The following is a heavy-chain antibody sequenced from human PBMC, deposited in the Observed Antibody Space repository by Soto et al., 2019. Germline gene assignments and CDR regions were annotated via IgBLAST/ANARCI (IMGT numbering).Heavy chain of an antibody. CDR3: ASMYDRDSMEV. Sequence: PSETLSLTCTVSGGSISSSSYYWGWIRQPPGKGLEWIGSIYYSGNTYYNPSLKSRVTISVDTSKNQFSLKLSSVTAADTAVYYCASMYDRDSMEVWGQGTTVTVSS. V-gene: IGHV4-39*01. J-gene: IGHJ6*02. D-gene: IGHD3-22*01. CDR2: IYYSGNT. CDR1: GGSISSSSYY.